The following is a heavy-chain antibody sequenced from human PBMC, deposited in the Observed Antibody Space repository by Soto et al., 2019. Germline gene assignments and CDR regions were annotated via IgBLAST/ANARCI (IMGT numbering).Heavy chain of an antibody. CDR3: ARDFQLVNVLFHTAIADYFDY. CDR2: INPSGGST. D-gene: IGHD5-18*01. V-gene: IGHV1-46*01. CDR1: GYTFTSYY. J-gene: IGHJ4*02. Sequence: ASVKVSCKASGYTFTSYYMHWVRQAPGQGLEWMGIINPSGGSTSYAQKFQGRVTMTRDTSTSTVYMELSSLRSEDTAVYYCARDFQLVNVLFHTAIADYFDYWGQGTLVTVSS.